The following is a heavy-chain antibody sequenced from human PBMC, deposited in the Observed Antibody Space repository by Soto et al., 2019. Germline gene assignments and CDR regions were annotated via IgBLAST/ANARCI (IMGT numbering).Heavy chain of an antibody. V-gene: IGHV3-30-3*01. J-gene: IGHJ4*02. CDR2: ISYDGSKK. CDR1: GFTFSSLG. CDR3: ARDHPAAMGDS. D-gene: IGHD5-18*01. Sequence: GGSLRLSCAASGFTFSSLGMDWVRQAPGKGLEWVALISYDGSKKYYGDSVKGRFTISRDNSRNTLHLQMNGLRPEDTGVYYCARDHPAAMGDSWGQATLVTVSS.